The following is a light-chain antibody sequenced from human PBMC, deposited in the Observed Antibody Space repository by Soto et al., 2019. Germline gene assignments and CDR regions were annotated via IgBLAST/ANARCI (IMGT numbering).Light chain of an antibody. V-gene: IGKV3-20*01. CDR3: QQYGRSPPFA. CDR1: QSVSSNY. Sequence: EIVLTQSPGTLSLSPGERATLSCRASQSVSSNYIAWYQQNPGQAPRLLIYGASTRATGIPDRFSGSGSGIDFTLTISSLEPEDFAVYFCQQYGRSPPFAFGQGTKVDIK. J-gene: IGKJ2*01. CDR2: GAS.